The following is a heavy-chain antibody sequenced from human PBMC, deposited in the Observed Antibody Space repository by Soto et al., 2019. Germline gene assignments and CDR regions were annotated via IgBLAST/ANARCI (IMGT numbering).Heavy chain of an antibody. D-gene: IGHD2-8*01. J-gene: IGHJ3*02. CDR3: ARVRGEGYCTNGVCPDAFDI. V-gene: IGHV3-64*01. CDR1: GFTFSSYA. Sequence: EVQLVESGGGLVQPGGSLRLSCAASGFTFSSYAMHWVRQAPGKGLEYVSAIGSNGGSTYYANSVKGSFTISRDNSKNTLYLQMGSLRAEDMAVYYCARVRGEGYCTNGVCPDAFDIWGQGTMVTVSS. CDR2: IGSNGGST.